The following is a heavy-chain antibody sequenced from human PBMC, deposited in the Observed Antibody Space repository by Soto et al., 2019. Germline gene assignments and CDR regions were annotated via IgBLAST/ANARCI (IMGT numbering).Heavy chain of an antibody. J-gene: IGHJ4*02. Sequence: QPGGSLRLSCVASGFTFSSYSVNWVRQAPGKGLEWISYISSGSKTIYYADSVKGRFTVSRDNAKNSQFLQMNSLRDEDTAVYHCVREDILGVRSFDYWGQGTLVTVSS. CDR3: VREDILGVRSFDY. CDR2: ISSGSKTI. CDR1: GFTFSSYS. D-gene: IGHD3-9*01. V-gene: IGHV3-48*02.